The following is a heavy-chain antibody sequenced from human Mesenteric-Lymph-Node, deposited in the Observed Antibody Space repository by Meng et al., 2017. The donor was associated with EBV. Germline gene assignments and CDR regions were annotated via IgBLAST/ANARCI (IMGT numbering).Heavy chain of an antibody. CDR2: IFSSGST. J-gene: IGHJ4*02. D-gene: IGHD3-10*01. Sequence: QVQLQQSGPGLVVPSGTLSLTCAVSGDSVSYNIWWGWVRQSPGKGLEWIVGIFSSGSTNYNPSLKNRVTMSLDKSKNQFSLNLNSVTAADPAVYYCAKASYYNLEFWGQGTLGTVSS. CDR3: AKASYYNLEF. V-gene: IGHV4-4*02. CDR1: GDSVSYNIW.